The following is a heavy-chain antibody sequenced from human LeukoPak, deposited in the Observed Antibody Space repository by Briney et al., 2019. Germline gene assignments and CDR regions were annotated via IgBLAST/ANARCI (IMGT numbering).Heavy chain of an antibody. J-gene: IGHJ4*02. V-gene: IGHV4-59*01. CDR3: ARGVGARGNFDY. Sequence: PSETLFLTCTVSGGSISSYYWSWIRQPPGKGLEWIGYIYYSGSTNYNPSLKSRVTISVDTSKNQFSLKLSSVTAADTAVYYCARGVGARGNFDYWGQGTLVTVSS. CDR1: GGSISSYY. D-gene: IGHD1-26*01. CDR2: IYYSGST.